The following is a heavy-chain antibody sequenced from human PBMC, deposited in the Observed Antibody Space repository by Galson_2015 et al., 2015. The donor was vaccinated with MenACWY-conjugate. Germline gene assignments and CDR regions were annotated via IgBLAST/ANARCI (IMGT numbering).Heavy chain of an antibody. CDR3: ARETYYYDSSGYYYDAFDI. CDR2: IKQDGSEK. D-gene: IGHD3-22*01. Sequence: SLRLSCAASGFTFSSYWMSWVRQAPGKGLEWVANIKQDGSEKYYVDSVKGRFTISRDNAKNSLYLQMNSLRAEDTAVYYCARETYYYDSSGYYYDAFDIWGQGTMVTVSS. J-gene: IGHJ3*02. V-gene: IGHV3-7*03. CDR1: GFTFSSYW.